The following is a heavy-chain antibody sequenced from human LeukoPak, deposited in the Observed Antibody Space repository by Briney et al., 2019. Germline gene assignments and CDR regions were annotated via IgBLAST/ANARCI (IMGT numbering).Heavy chain of an antibody. CDR2: ISGSGGST. D-gene: IGHD3-9*01. CDR3: AKDAVLRYFDWLPLDY. V-gene: IGHV3-23*01. Sequence: GGSLRLPCAASGFTFGSYAMSWVRQAPGKGLEWVSAISGSGGSTYYADSVKGRFTISRDNSKNTLYLQMNSLRAEDTAVYYCAKDAVLRYFDWLPLDYWGQGTLVTVSS. J-gene: IGHJ4*02. CDR1: GFTFGSYA.